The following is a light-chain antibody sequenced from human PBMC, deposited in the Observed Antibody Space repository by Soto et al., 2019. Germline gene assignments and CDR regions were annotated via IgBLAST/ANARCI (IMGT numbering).Light chain of an antibody. CDR3: AAWDDSLNGPV. CDR1: SSNIGINT. CDR2: SSN. Sequence: QSVLTQPPSASGTPGQRVTISCSGSSSNIGINTVNWYQQLPGTAPKVLIYSSNQRPSGVPDRFSGSKSGTSASLAISGLQSEDEVDYYCAAWDDSLNGPVFGTGTKLTVL. J-gene: IGLJ1*01. V-gene: IGLV1-44*01.